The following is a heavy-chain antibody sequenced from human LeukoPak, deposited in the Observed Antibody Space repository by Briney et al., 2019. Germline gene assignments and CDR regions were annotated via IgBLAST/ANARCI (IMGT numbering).Heavy chain of an antibody. CDR2: INHSGST. J-gene: IGHJ6*04. CDR1: GGSFSGYY. CDR3: ARGDYYYGMDV. V-gene: IGHV4-34*01. Sequence: WESLSLTCAAYGGSFSGYYRSWIRQPPGKGLEWVGEINHSGSTNYNPSLNSRVTISVDTLKNQFSLKLSSVTAADSAVYYCARGDYYYGMDVWGKGTTVTVSS.